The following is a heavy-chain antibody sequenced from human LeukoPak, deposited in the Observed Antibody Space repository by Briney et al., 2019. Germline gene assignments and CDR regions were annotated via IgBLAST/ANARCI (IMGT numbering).Heavy chain of an antibody. Sequence: SVKVSCKASGGTFSGYAISWLRQAPGQGLEWMGGIIPIFGTANYAQKFQGRVTITTDESTSTAYMELSSLRSEDTAVYYCARAPNDYGDALFDYWGQGTLVTVSS. CDR3: ARAPNDYGDALFDY. D-gene: IGHD4-17*01. CDR1: GGTFSGYA. V-gene: IGHV1-69*05. CDR2: IIPIFGTA. J-gene: IGHJ4*02.